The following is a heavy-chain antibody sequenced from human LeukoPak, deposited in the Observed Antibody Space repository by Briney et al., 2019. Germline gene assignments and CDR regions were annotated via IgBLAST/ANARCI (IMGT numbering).Heavy chain of an antibody. D-gene: IGHD5-12*01. CDR1: GFTFSAYA. CDR2: TSGGGGST. Sequence: AGGSLRLSCAVSGFTFSAYAMSWVRQAPGKGLECVSTTSGGGGSTYYADSVKGRFTISRDNSKNTLYLQMNSLRAEDTAVYYCAKSGMATTFRAFDIWGQGTMVTVSS. V-gene: IGHV3-23*01. J-gene: IGHJ3*02. CDR3: AKSGMATTFRAFDI.